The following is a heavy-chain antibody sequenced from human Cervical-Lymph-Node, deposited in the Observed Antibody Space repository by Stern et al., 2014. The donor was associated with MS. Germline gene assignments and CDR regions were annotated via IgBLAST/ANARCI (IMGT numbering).Heavy chain of an antibody. CDR1: GITFSHSA. CDR2: GVVFKGDV. J-gene: IGHJ5*02. D-gene: IGHD3-3*01. Sequence: QMQLVQSGPEVKKPGTSGKVSCKASGITFSHSAIQWLRQARGQRPEWKRGGVVFKGDVNYAPRFQERVTITRDMSTSTVYMELRSLRSEDTAIYYCASERYTYYDDQRPPGGFDPWGQGTLVTVSS. V-gene: IGHV1-58*02. CDR3: ASERYTYYDDQRPPGGFDP.